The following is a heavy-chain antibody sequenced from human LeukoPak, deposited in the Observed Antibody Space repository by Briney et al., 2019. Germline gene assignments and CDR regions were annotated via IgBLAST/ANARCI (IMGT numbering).Heavy chain of an antibody. CDR1: GFSFPNSA. J-gene: IGHJ5*02. CDR2: IVVGSGDT. V-gene: IGHV1-58*02. D-gene: IGHD1-26*01. CDR3: AAVHLGEGAAWFDP. Sequence: LVKVSCKASGFSFPNSAIHWVRQTRGRRLEWIGWIVVGSGDTNYAQELQERLSISRDVSTSTAFMELRSMRSEDTAVYYCAAVHLGEGAAWFDPWGQGTLVTVSS.